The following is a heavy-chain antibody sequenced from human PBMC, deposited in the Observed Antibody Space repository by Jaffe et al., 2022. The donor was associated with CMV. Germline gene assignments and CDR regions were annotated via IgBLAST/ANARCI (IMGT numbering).Heavy chain of an antibody. CDR3: ARDHPRDSSGYSWEYNWFDP. J-gene: IGHJ5*02. D-gene: IGHD3-22*01. V-gene: IGHV1-69*09. CDR2: IIPILGIA. CDR1: GGTFSSYA. Sequence: QVQLVQSGAEVKKPGSSVKVSCKASGGTFSSYAISWVRQAPGQGLEWMGRIIPILGIANYAQKFQGRVTITADKSTSTAYMELSSLRSEDTAVYYCARDHPRDSSGYSWEYNWFDPWGQGTLVTVSS.